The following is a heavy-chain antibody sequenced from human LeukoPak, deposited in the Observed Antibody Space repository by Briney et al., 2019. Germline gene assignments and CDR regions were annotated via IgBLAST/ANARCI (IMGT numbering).Heavy chain of an antibody. J-gene: IGHJ4*02. Sequence: GASVKVSCKVSGYTLSELCIQWVRQAPGKGLEWMGGLDPEDGETNYAQKFQGRVTMTDDTSTDTAYMDLSSLRSGDTAVYYCATDHPMFGSGIHYWGQGTLVTVSS. CDR2: LDPEDGET. CDR3: ATDHPMFGSGIHY. D-gene: IGHD3-10*01. CDR1: GYTLSELC. V-gene: IGHV1-24*01.